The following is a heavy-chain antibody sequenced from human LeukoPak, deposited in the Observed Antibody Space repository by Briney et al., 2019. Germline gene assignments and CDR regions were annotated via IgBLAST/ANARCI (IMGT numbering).Heavy chain of an antibody. J-gene: IGHJ4*02. CDR3: AKDRALPAAKYYFDY. CDR1: GFTFSSYA. D-gene: IGHD2-2*01. CDR2: ISGSGGST. V-gene: IGHV3-23*01. Sequence: PGGSLRLSCAASGFTFSSYAMSWVRQAPGKGLEWVSAISGSGGSTYYADSVKGRFTISRDNSKNTLYLQMNSPRAEDTAVYYCAKDRALPAAKYYFDYWGQGTLVTVSS.